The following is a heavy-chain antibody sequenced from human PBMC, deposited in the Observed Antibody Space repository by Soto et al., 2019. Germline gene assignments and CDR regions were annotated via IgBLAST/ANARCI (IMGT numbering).Heavy chain of an antibody. V-gene: IGHV1-69*06. D-gene: IGHD6-19*01. Sequence: QVQLVQSGAEVKKPGSSVKVSCKASGGTFSSYAISWVRQAPGQGLEWMGGIIPIFGTANYAQKFQGRVTITADKAPSTAYMELGSLRSEDTAVYYCAREGYSSDYYYYGMDVWGQGTTVTVSS. J-gene: IGHJ6*02. CDR1: GGTFSSYA. CDR3: AREGYSSDYYYYGMDV. CDR2: IIPIFGTA.